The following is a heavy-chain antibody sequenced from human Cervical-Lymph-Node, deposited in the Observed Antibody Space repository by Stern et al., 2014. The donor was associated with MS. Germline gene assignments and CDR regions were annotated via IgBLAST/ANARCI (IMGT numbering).Heavy chain of an antibody. CDR1: GYRFSTFY. CDR3: ARIYCSGDECYHSFDT. Sequence: QVQLVQSGAEVKKPGASVKVSCKASGYRFSTFYLHWLRQAPGQGLQWIGRLDPGSGATNSSQTFQGRLTMTRDRSITTAYLELSGLRSDDTAVYYCARIYCSGDECYHSFDTWGQGTLVTVSS. V-gene: IGHV1-2*06. J-gene: IGHJ4*02. CDR2: LDPGSGAT. D-gene: IGHD3-16*02.